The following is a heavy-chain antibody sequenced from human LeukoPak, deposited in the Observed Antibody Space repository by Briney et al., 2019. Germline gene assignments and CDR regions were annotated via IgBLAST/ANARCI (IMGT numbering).Heavy chain of an antibody. V-gene: IGHV4-59*12. D-gene: IGHD3-9*01. J-gene: IGHJ6*02. Sequence: PSETLSLTYTVSGGSISSYYWSWIRQPPGKGPEWIGYIYYSGSTNYNPSLKSRVTISVDTSKNQFSLKLSSVTAADTAVYYCARDHAYYDILTGYPHYGMDVWGQGTTVTVSS. CDR3: ARDHAYYDILTGYPHYGMDV. CDR1: GGSISSYY. CDR2: IYYSGST.